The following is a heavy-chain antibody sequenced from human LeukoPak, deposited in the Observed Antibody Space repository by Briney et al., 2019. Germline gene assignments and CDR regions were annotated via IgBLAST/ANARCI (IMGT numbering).Heavy chain of an antibody. J-gene: IGHJ4*02. CDR2: ISPSGSDI. V-gene: IGHV3-11*01. CDR3: ARAVRAGGDY. Sequence: GGSLRLSCAASGFIFSDYYMTWIRQAPGKGLEWVSYISPSGSDIYYADSVKGRSTISRDNGKNSVYLQMNSLRADDTAMYYCARAVRAGGDYWGQGTLVTVSS. D-gene: IGHD3-22*01. CDR1: GFIFSDYY.